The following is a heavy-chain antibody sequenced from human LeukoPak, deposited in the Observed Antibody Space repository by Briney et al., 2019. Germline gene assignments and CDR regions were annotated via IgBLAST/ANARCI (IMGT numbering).Heavy chain of an antibody. V-gene: IGHV3-23*01. CDR2: ISGSGGTT. Sequence: PGGSLRLSCAASGFTFSSYAMSWLRQAPGKGLEWVSTISGSGGTTYYADSVKGRFTIPRDNSKNTLYLQMNSLRAEDTAVYYCAKDPQSSGWAYYFDYWGQGTLVTVST. CDR3: AKDPQSSGWAYYFDY. CDR1: GFTFSSYA. D-gene: IGHD6-19*01. J-gene: IGHJ4*02.